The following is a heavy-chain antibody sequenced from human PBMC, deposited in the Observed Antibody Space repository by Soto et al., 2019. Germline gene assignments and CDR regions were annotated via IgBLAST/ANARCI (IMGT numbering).Heavy chain of an antibody. V-gene: IGHV1-69*12. CDR1: GGTFSSYA. D-gene: IGHD6-19*01. CDR2: IIPIFDTT. CDR3: ATGSRSGWYFFAY. J-gene: IGHJ4*02. Sequence: QVQLVQSGAEVKKPGSSVKVSCKASGGTFSSYAISWVRQAPGQGLEWMGGIIPIFDTTNYAQKFQGRVTITADESTSTAYMELSSLRSEDSALYDCATGSRSGWYFFAYWGQGTLVTVSS.